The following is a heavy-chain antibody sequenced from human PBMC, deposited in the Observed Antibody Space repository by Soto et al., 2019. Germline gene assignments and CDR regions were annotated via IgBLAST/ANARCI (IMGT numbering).Heavy chain of an antibody. CDR2: ISSSTSNK. CDR3: ARGPWFDP. J-gene: IGHJ5*02. V-gene: IGHV3-48*01. CDR1: GFTFSGYS. Sequence: PGGSLRLSCAASGFTFSGYSMNWVRQAPGKGLEWVSYISSSTSNKYYADSVKGRFIISRDNAKNSLYLQMNSLRAEDTAVYYCARGPWFDPWGQGTLVTVSS.